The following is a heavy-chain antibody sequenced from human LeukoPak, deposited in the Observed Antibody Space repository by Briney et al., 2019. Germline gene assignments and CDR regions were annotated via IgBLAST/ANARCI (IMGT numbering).Heavy chain of an antibody. V-gene: IGHV3-23*01. CDR2: LSGSGDST. CDR1: GFTFSSYA. Sequence: GGSLRLSRAASGFTFSSYAMSWVRLAPGKGLEWVSVLSGSGDSTYYADSVKGRFTISRGNSKNTLYLQMNSLRAEDTAVYYCAKVMRRSSWYFDYWGQGTLVTVSS. D-gene: IGHD6-13*01. J-gene: IGHJ4*02. CDR3: AKVMRRSSWYFDY.